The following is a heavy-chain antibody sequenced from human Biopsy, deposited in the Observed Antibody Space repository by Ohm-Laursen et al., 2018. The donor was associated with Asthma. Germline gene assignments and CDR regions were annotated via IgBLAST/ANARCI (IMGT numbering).Heavy chain of an antibody. J-gene: IGHJ5*02. Sequence: TLSLTCTVSGGSINIGDYYWSWIRQHPVTGLEWIGYIYYSGSTYYNPSLKSRVSISLDTSKNQFSLSLTSVTAADTAVYYCARTTYGDDGFDPWGQGTPVTVSS. CDR2: IYYSGST. D-gene: IGHD4-17*01. V-gene: IGHV4-31*03. CDR1: GGSINIGDYY. CDR3: ARTTYGDDGFDP.